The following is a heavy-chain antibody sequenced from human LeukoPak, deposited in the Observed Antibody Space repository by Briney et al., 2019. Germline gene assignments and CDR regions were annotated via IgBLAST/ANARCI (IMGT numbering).Heavy chain of an antibody. V-gene: IGHV3-64*01. J-gene: IGHJ4*02. Sequence: GGSLRLSCAASGFTFSSYTMHWVRQAPGKGLQYVSAISGNGGSTYYANSVKGRFTISRDNSKNTLYLQMNSLRAEDTAVYYCARELHKFGDLNYYFDYWGQGTLVTVSS. CDR1: GFTFSSYT. D-gene: IGHD3-10*01. CDR2: ISGNGGST. CDR3: ARELHKFGDLNYYFDY.